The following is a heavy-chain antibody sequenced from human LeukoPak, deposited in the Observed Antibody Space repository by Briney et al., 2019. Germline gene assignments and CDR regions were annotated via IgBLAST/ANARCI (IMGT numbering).Heavy chain of an antibody. D-gene: IGHD6-6*01. CDR2: ISGSGVNT. CDR3: AKEIVPPSGYYFDY. Sequence: GGSLRLSCSASGFTASSNYMGWVRQAPGKRLEWVSSISGSGVNTYYADSVKGRFTIFRDNSKNTLYLQMNSLRVEDTAVYYCAKEIVPPSGYYFDYWGQGTLVTVSS. J-gene: IGHJ4*02. V-gene: IGHV3-23*01. CDR1: GFTASSNY.